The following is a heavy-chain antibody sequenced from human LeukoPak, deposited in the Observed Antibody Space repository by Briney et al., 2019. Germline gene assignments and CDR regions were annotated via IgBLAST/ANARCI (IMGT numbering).Heavy chain of an antibody. J-gene: IGHJ4*02. V-gene: IGHV3-53*01. CDR2: IYSGGST. D-gene: IGHD1-1*01. CDR1: GFTVSSNY. Sequence: GGSLRLSCAASGFTVSSNYMSWVRQAPGKGLEWVSVIYSGGSTYYADSVKGRFTISRDNSNNSLFVQMNSLRAEDTAVYFCAKSRSGSANWALQIFDNWGQGTLVTVSS. CDR3: AKSRSGSANWALQIFDN.